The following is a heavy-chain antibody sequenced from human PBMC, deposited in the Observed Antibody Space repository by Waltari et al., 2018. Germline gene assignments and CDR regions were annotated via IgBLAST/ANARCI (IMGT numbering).Heavy chain of an antibody. CDR3: AKDLGAAAGVDY. CDR2: IYSGGRT. CDR1: GFTFSSYA. J-gene: IGHJ4*02. V-gene: IGHV3-23*03. D-gene: IGHD6-13*01. Sequence: EVQLLESGGGLVQPGGSLRLSCAASGFTFSSYAMSWVRQAPGKGLEWVSVIYSGGRTYYADSVKGRFTISRDNSKNTLYLQMNSLRAEDTAVYYCAKDLGAAAGVDYWGQGTLVTVSS.